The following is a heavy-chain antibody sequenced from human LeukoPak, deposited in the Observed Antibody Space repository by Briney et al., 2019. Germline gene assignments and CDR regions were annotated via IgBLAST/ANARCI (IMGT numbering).Heavy chain of an antibody. Sequence: SETLSLTCAVYGGSFSGYYWSWIRQPPGKGLEWIGEINHSGSTNYNPSLKSRVTISVDTSKNQFSLKLSSVTAADTAVYYCARDSDGPLEYWGQGTLVTVSS. J-gene: IGHJ4*02. CDR2: INHSGST. V-gene: IGHV4-34*01. CDR1: GGSFSGYY. D-gene: IGHD2-21*01. CDR3: ARDSDGPLEY.